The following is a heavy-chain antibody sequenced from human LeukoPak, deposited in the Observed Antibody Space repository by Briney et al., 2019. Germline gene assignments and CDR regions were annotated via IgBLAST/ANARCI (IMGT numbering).Heavy chain of an antibody. CDR1: GDSVSSNSAT. V-gene: IGHV6-1*01. J-gene: IGHJ4*02. D-gene: IGHD6-13*01. CDR2: TYYRSKWYN. CDR3: ASDRGVGAAVYFDY. Sequence: PSQTLSLTCAISGDSVSSNSATWNWIRQSPSRGLEWLGRTYYRSKWYNDYAVSVKSRISINPDTSKNQFSLHLNSVTPEDTAVYYCASDRGVGAAVYFDYWGQGTLVTVSS.